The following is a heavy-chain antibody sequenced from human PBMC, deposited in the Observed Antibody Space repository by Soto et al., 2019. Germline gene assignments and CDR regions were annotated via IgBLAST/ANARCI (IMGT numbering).Heavy chain of an antibody. CDR3: ARDKGAYYAHLVY. Sequence: QVLLVQSGAEVKKPGSSVKVSCKLSGATFSSYAMSWVRQAPGQGLEWIGGIIPFFGTTNYAQKFQGRVNMTAHTSTATFYRELSSLRSADTAAYYSARDKGAYYAHLVYWGQGTLVTVSS. CDR2: IIPFFGTT. J-gene: IGHJ4*02. V-gene: IGHV1-69*06. D-gene: IGHD3-22*01. CDR1: GATFSSYA.